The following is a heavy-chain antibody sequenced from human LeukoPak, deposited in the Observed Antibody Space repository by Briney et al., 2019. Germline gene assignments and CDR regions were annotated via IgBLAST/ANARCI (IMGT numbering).Heavy chain of an antibody. V-gene: IGHV1-69*13. Sequence: RASVKVSCKASGGTFSSYAISWVRQAPGQGLEWMGGIIPIFGTANYAQKFQGRVTITADESTSTAYMELSSLGSEDTAVYYCARDKRDYYYGMDVWGQGTTVTVSS. J-gene: IGHJ6*02. CDR2: IIPIFGTA. CDR3: ARDKRDYYYGMDV. CDR1: GGTFSSYA.